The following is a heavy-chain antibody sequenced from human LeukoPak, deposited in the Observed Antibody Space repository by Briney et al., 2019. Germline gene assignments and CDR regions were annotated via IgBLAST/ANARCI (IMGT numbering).Heavy chain of an antibody. D-gene: IGHD3-3*01. Sequence: KSSETLSLTCTVSGGSISSSSYYWGWIRQPPGKGLEWIGSIYYSGSTYYNPSLKSRVTISVDTSKNQFSLKLSSVTAADTAVYYCARGPEVYDFWRESRPYGMDVWGQGTTVTVSS. CDR3: ARGPEVYDFWRESRPYGMDV. CDR1: GGSISSSSYY. CDR2: IYYSGST. J-gene: IGHJ6*02. V-gene: IGHV4-39*07.